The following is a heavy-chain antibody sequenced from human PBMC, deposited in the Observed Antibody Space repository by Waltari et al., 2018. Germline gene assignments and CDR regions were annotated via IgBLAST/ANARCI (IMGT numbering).Heavy chain of an antibody. CDR3: ASERGTFGVGRSSFDR. Sequence: QVYLVESGGGVVQPGGSLRLPCAPSGFMFRNYVMQWGRQPPGKGLEWVSSIRYDGSNTFHSDSVKGRFTISRDNSKNTMDLQTSILRPEDTAVYYCASERGTFGVGRSSFDRWGQGTLVIVSS. J-gene: IGHJ4*02. V-gene: IGHV3-30*02. CDR2: IRYDGSNT. D-gene: IGHD3-3*01. CDR1: GFMFRNYV.